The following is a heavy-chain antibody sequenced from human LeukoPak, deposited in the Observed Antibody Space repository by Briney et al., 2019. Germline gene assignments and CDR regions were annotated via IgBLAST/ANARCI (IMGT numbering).Heavy chain of an antibody. CDR2: IYYSGST. V-gene: IGHV4-39*07. CDR3: ARGRRAVVVITKTFDY. J-gene: IGHJ4*02. CDR1: GGSISSSSYY. Sequence: SETLSLTCTVSGGSISSSSYYWGWIRQPPGKGLEWIGSIYYSGSTYYNPSLKSRVTISVDTSKNQFSLKLSSVTAADTAVYYCARGRRAVVVITKTFDYWGQGTLVTVSS. D-gene: IGHD3-22*01.